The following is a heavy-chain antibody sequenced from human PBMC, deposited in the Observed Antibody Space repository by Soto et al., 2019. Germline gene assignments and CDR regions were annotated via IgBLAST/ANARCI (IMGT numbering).Heavy chain of an antibody. J-gene: IGHJ6*03. D-gene: IGHD2-2*01. V-gene: IGHV4-39*01. CDR3: ARTYVTDVVVVPASKDYMDV. Sequence: QLQLQESGPGLVKPSETLSLTCTVSGGSISSSSSSWGWIRQPPGKGLEWLGIISYSGSTYYSPSLKRRVTISGDASKNLFSLKLSSVTAADTAVYYCARTYVTDVVVVPASKDYMDVWGKGTTVTVSS. CDR2: ISYSGST. CDR1: GGSISSSSSS.